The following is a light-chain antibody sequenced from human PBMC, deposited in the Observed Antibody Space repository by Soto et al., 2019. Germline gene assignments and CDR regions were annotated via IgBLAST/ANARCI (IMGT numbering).Light chain of an antibody. V-gene: IGKV1-39*01. J-gene: IGKJ2*02. CDR2: AAS. Sequence: DIQMTQSPSSLSASVGDRVTITCRASQSISTYLNWYQQKVGKAPKLLIYAASSLQRGVPSRFSGSGSGTDLTLTISSLQPEDFATYYCQQSCSTPRTFRQGTKLEIK. CDR1: QSISTY. CDR3: QQSCSTPRT.